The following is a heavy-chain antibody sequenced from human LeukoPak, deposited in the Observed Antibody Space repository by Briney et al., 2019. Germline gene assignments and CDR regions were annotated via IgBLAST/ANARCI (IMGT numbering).Heavy chain of an antibody. D-gene: IGHD2-21*02. CDR3: AREGLGGDFNLYYFDY. V-gene: IGHV3-64*01. J-gene: IGHJ4*02. CDR2: ISSNGGST. Sequence: GGSLRLSCAASGFTFSSYAMHWVRQAPGKGLEYVSAISSNGGSTYYANSVKGRFTISRDNSKNTLYLQMGSLRAEDMAVYYCAREGLGGDFNLYYFDYWGRGTLVTVSS. CDR1: GFTFSSYA.